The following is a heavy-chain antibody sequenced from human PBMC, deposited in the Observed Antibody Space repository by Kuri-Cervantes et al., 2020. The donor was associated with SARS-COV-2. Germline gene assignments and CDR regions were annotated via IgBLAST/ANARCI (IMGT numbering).Heavy chain of an antibody. CDR1: GYTFTGYY. V-gene: IGHV1-2*02. CDR2: INPNSGGT. Sequence: ASVKVSCKASGYTFTGYYMHWVRQAPGQGLEWMGWINPNSGGTNYAQKFQGRVTMTRDTSISTAYMELSRLRSDDTAVYYCARDVAVAGRGGYYYYYYYMDVWGKGTTVTVSS. J-gene: IGHJ6*03. D-gene: IGHD6-19*01. CDR3: ARDVAVAGRGGYYYYYYYMDV.